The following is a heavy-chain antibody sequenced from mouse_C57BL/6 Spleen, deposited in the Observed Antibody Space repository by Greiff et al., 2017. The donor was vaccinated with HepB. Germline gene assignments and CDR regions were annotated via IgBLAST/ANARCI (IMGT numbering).Heavy chain of an antibody. CDR3: AREHYGSSDY. CDR1: GYAFSSSW. CDR2: IYPGDGDT. Sequence: VQGVESGPELVKPGASVKISCKASGYAFSSSWMNWVKQRPGKGLEWIGRIYPGDGDTNYNGKFKGKATLTADKSSSTAYMQLSSLTSEDSAVYFCAREHYGSSDYWGQGTTLTVSS. J-gene: IGHJ2*01. D-gene: IGHD1-1*01. V-gene: IGHV1-82*01.